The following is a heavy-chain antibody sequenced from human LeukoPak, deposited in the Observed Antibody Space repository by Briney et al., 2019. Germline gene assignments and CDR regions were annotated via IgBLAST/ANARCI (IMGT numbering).Heavy chain of an antibody. V-gene: IGHV4-31*03. J-gene: IGHJ3*02. CDR1: GGSINSGGNY. CDR2: ISHSGST. Sequence: PSETLSLTCTVSGGSINSGGNYWSWICQHPGKGLEWIGYISHSGSTYDNPSLRSRVSISIDTTKNQFSLRLSSVTAADTAMYYCARETLITHAYDIWGQGTMVTVSS. D-gene: IGHD3-22*01. CDR3: ARETLITHAYDI.